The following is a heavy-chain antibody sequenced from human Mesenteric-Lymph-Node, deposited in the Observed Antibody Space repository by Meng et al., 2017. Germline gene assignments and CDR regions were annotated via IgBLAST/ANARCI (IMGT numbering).Heavy chain of an antibody. CDR3: ASHLVSGDYVGVILGY. V-gene: IGHV3-48*03. CDR1: RFTFSSYE. Sequence: GESLKISCAASRFTFSSYEMNWVRQAPGKGLEWVSYISTTGTTIKYADSVKGRFTISRGNPKNSLYLQMNSLRVEDTAIYYCASHLVSGDYVGVILGYWGQGTLVTVSS. D-gene: IGHD4-17*01. CDR2: ISTTGTTI. J-gene: IGHJ4*02.